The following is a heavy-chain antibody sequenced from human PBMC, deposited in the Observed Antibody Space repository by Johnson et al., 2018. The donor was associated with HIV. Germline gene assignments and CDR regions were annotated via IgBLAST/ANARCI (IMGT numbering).Heavy chain of an antibody. J-gene: IGHJ3*02. CDR2: IYSDGSI. CDR1: GFTVSRYY. D-gene: IGHD3-10*01. V-gene: IGHV3-66*01. Sequence: VQLVESGGGLVQPGGSLRLSCAASGFTVSRYYMSWVRQAPGKGLEWVSVIYSDGSIYYADSVKGRCTISRDNSKNTLYLQMNSLRPEDTAVYYCAKGMGLSIGELSDAFDIWGQGTMVTVSS. CDR3: AKGMGLSIGELSDAFDI.